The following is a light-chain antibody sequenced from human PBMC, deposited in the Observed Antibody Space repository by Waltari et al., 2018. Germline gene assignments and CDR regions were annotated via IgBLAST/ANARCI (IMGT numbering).Light chain of an antibody. Sequence: DIVMTKSPDYLPVSLGERAAINCRSSQFLLYESDNKNYLGWYKQKPGQSPKLLISWASTRESGVPHRFSGSGSGTDFTLTISSLQAEDVAVYYCQQYYSFPFTFGQGTKLE. CDR1: QFLLYESDNKNY. V-gene: IGKV4-1*01. J-gene: IGKJ2*01. CDR3: QQYYSFPFT. CDR2: WAS.